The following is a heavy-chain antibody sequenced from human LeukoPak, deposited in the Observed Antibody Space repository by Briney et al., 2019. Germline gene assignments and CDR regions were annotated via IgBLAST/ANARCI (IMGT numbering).Heavy chain of an antibody. V-gene: IGHV3-23*01. J-gene: IGHJ4*02. CDR2: VSGSGGGT. CDR1: GFTFSSSA. CDR3: AKRLYSYGSFDY. D-gene: IGHD5-18*01. Sequence: GGSLRLSCAASGFTFSSSAMNWVRQAPGRGLEWVSVVSGSGGGTYYADSVKGRFTISRDNSKNTLYLQMNSLRAEDTAVYYCAKRLYSYGSFDYWGQGTLVTVSS.